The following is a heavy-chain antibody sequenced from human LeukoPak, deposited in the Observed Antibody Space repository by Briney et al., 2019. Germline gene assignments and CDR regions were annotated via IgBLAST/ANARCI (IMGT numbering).Heavy chain of an antibody. CDR3: ARDDKLSYDFWSGYSGPFDI. V-gene: IGHV3-11*01. Sequence: GGSLRLSCAASGFTFSDYYMSWIRQAPGKGLEWVSYISSSGSTIYYADSVKGRFTISRDNAKNSLYLQMNSLRAEDTAVYYCARDDKLSYDFWSGYSGPFDIWGQGTMVTVSS. J-gene: IGHJ3*02. CDR1: GFTFSDYY. CDR2: ISSSGSTI. D-gene: IGHD3-3*01.